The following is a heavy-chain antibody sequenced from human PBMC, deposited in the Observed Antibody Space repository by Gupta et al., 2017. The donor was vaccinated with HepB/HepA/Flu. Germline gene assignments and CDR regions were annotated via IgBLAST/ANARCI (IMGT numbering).Heavy chain of an antibody. V-gene: IGHV3-23*01. J-gene: IGHJ4*02. CDR1: GFTFSSYA. D-gene: IGHD4-17*01. Sequence: LRLSCGASGFTFSSYAMGWVRQAPGKGLEWVSIISSNGAGTYYADSVKGRFTISRDNSKNTVSLQMNSLRAEDTAVYYCANRLRYYFDSWGQGTLVTVSS. CDR3: ANRLRYYFDS. CDR2: ISSNGAGT.